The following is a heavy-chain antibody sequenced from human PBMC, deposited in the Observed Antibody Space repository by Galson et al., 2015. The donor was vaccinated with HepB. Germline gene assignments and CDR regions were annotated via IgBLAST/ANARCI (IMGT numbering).Heavy chain of an antibody. CDR2: INDYNGKT. Sequence: SVKVSCKASGYTFTSYGISWVRQAPGQGFEWMGWINDYNGKTNYAQKLQGRVTMTTDRSTSTAYMELRSLRSDDTAVYYCARDGDSSDWYWAYTGLDVWGQGTTVTVSS. CDR1: GYTFTSYG. J-gene: IGHJ6*02. D-gene: IGHD6-19*01. V-gene: IGHV1-18*04. CDR3: ARDGDSSDWYWAYTGLDV.